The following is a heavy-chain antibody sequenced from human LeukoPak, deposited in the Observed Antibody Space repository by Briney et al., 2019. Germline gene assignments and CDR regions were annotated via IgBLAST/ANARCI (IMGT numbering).Heavy chain of an antibody. D-gene: IGHD6-13*01. CDR3: AKGSQLGGFDY. CDR1: GFTFSSYS. CDR2: ISSSSSYI. Sequence: GGSLRLSCAASGFTFSSYSMNWVRQAPGKGLEWVSSISSSSSYIYYADSVKGRFTISRDNSKNTLYLQMNSLRADDTAVYYCAKGSQLGGFDYWGQGTLVTVSS. J-gene: IGHJ4*02. V-gene: IGHV3-21*04.